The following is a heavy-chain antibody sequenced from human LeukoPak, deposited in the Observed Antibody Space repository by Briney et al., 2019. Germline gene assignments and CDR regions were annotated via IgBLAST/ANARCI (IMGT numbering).Heavy chain of an antibody. Sequence: PSETLSLTRTVSGGSISSYYWSWIRQPPGKGLEWIGYIYYSGSTNYNPSLKSRVTISVDTSKNQFSLKLSSVTAADTAVYYCAREYSFGDAFDIWGQGTMVTVSS. CDR2: IYYSGST. V-gene: IGHV4-59*01. D-gene: IGHD2-21*01. CDR3: AREYSFGDAFDI. CDR1: GGSISSYY. J-gene: IGHJ3*02.